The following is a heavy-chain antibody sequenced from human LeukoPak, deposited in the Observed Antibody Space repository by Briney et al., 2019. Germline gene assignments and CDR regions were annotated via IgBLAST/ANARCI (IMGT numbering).Heavy chain of an antibody. CDR3: ARDRGYCSSTSCYGTDMNFDL. J-gene: IGHJ2*01. D-gene: IGHD2-2*01. V-gene: IGHV4-59*01. CDR1: GGSISSYY. Sequence: PSEILSLTCTVSGGSISSYYWSWIRQPPGKGLEWIGYIYYSGSTNYNPSLKSRVTISVDTSKNQFSLKLSSVPAADTAVYYCARDRGYCSSTSCYGTDMNFDLWGRGTLVTVSS. CDR2: IYYSGST.